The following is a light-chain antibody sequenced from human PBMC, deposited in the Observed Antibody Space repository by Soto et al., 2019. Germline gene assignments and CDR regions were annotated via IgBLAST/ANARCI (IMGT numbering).Light chain of an antibody. CDR3: SSPTTTGTVV. J-gene: IGLJ2*01. Sequence: QSVLTQPASVSGSPGQSITISCTGTSSDVGGYNYVSWYQQHPGKAPKLMIFEVSNRPSGVSSRFSGSKSANTASLTISGLQAEDEADYYCSSPTTTGTVVFGGGTKVTVL. V-gene: IGLV2-14*01. CDR2: EVS. CDR1: SSDVGGYNY.